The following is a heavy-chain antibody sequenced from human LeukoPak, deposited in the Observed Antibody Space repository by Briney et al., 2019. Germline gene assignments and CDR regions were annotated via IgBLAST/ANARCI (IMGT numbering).Heavy chain of an antibody. CDR1: GGSISSYY. CDR2: IYYSGST. Sequence: PSETLSLTCTVSGGSISSYYWSWIRQPPGKGLEWIGYIYYSGSTNYNPSLKSRVTISVDTSKNQFFLKLSSVTAADTAVYYCARMLDGPRRRGIDYWGQGTLVTVSS. CDR3: ARMLDGPRRRGIDY. V-gene: IGHV4-59*01. D-gene: IGHD5-24*01. J-gene: IGHJ4*02.